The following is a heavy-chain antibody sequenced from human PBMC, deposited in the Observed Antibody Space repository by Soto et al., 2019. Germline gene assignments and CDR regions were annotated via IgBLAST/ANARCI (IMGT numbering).Heavy chain of an antibody. CDR3: ARVEDYYYYMDV. J-gene: IGHJ6*03. D-gene: IGHD2-15*01. CDR1: GCTFSSYT. CDR2: IIPILGIA. V-gene: IGHV1-69*02. Sequence: SVKVSCKASGCTFSSYTISWVRQAPGQGLEWMGRIIPILGIANYAQKFQGRVTITADKSTSTAYMELSSLRSEDTAVYYCARVEDYYYYMDVWGKGTTVTVSS.